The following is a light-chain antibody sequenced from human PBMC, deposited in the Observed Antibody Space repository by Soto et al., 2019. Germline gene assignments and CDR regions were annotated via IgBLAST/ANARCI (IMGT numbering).Light chain of an antibody. CDR1: QSVGST. CDR3: QPRSTWSYT. J-gene: IGKJ2*01. V-gene: IGKV3-11*01. Sequence: EIVLTQSPGTLSLSPGERATLSCRASQSVGSTLAWYQQKPGQPPRLLIYAAFSRATGIPARFSGGGSGSDFTLTISSLAAGDSAVYYCQPRSTWSYTFGQGTRMEIK. CDR2: AAF.